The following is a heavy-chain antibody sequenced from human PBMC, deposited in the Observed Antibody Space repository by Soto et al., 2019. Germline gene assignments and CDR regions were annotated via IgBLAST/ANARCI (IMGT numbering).Heavy chain of an antibody. D-gene: IGHD5-12*01. Sequence: GGSLRLSCAASGFTFSNYWMHWVRQAPGKGPMWVSRIKSDGSGTYYADSVKGRLTISRDNSKNTLYLQMNSLRAEDTAVYYCANLFVVATIHDAFDIWGQGTMVTVSS. CDR1: GFTFSNYW. V-gene: IGHV3-74*01. CDR2: IKSDGSGT. CDR3: ANLFVVATIHDAFDI. J-gene: IGHJ3*02.